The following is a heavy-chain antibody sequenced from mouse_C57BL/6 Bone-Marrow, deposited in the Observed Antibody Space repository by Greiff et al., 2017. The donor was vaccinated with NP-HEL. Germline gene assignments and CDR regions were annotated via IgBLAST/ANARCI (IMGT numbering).Heavy chain of an antibody. D-gene: IGHD2-4*01. Sequence: QVQLQQPGAELVMPGASVKLSCKASGYTFTSYWMHWVKQRPGQGLEWIGEIDPSDSYTNYNHKFKGKSTFTVDKSSSTAYMQLSSLTSEDDAVYDCSRPLRLRRGFAYWGQGTLVTVSA. CDR1: GYTFTSYW. V-gene: IGHV1-69*01. CDR2: IDPSDSYT. CDR3: SRPLRLRRGFAY. J-gene: IGHJ3*01.